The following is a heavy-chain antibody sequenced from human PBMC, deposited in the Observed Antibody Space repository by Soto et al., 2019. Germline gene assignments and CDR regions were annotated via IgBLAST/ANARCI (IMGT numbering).Heavy chain of an antibody. CDR3: AKDIGYDYVWGSYRAYYYYYGMDV. D-gene: IGHD3-16*02. Sequence: PVGSLRLSCAASGFTFDDYAMHWVRQAPGKGLEWVSGISWNSGSIGYADSVKGRLTTSRDNAKNSLYLQMNSLRAEDTALYYCAKDIGYDYVWGSYRAYYYYYGMDVWGQGTTVTVSS. CDR1: GFTFDDYA. V-gene: IGHV3-9*01. J-gene: IGHJ6*02. CDR2: ISWNSGSI.